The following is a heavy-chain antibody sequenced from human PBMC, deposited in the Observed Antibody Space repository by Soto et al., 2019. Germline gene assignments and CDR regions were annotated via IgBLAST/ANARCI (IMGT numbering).Heavy chain of an antibody. CDR3: AKDSIGWLLDY. CDR1: GFTFSSYG. V-gene: IGHV3-30*18. J-gene: IGHJ4*02. D-gene: IGHD6-19*01. CDR2: ISYDGSNK. Sequence: QVQLVESGGGVVQPGRSLRLSCAASGFTFSSYGMHWVRQAPGKGLEWVAVISYDGSNKYYADSVKGRFTISRDNSKNTLYLQMNSLRVEDTAVYYCAKDSIGWLLDYWGQGTLVTVSS.